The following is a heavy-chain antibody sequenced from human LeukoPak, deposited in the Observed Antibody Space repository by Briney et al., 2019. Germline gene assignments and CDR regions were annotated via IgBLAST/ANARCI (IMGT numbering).Heavy chain of an antibody. CDR2: ISSNGGST. D-gene: IGHD1-20*01. J-gene: IGHJ4*02. CDR1: GFTFSSYA. CDR3: ARADITGTSYYFDY. Sequence: GGSLRLSCAASGFTFSSYAMHWVRQAPGKGLEYVSAISSNGGSTYYANSVKGRFTISRDNSKNTLYLQMGSLRVEDMAVYYCARADITGTSYYFDYWGQGTLVTVSS. V-gene: IGHV3-64*01.